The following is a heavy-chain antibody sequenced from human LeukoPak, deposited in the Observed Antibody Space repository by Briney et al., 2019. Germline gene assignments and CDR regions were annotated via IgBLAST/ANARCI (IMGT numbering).Heavy chain of an antibody. D-gene: IGHD4-17*01. CDR1: GGSIGSYY. J-gene: IGHJ6*02. CDR2: IYYSGTT. Sequence: SEALSLTCAVSGGSIGSYYWSWLRQPPGRGLEWIGYIYYSGTTNYNPSLKSRVTISVDTSKNQFSLKLTSVTAADTAVYYRSRGDPQTTVPEGLDVWGQGTTVTVSS. CDR3: SRGDPQTTVPEGLDV. V-gene: IGHV4-59*01.